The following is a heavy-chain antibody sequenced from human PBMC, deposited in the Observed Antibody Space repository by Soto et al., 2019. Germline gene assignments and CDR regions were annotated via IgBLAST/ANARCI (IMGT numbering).Heavy chain of an antibody. CDR2: ISYDGDNR. Sequence: QVQLVESGGGVVQPGRSLRLSCAASGFTFSDFCMHWVRQAPGKGLEWVAIISYDGDNRYYADSVKGRFSISSDNSKNTVYLQMNSLITEDTAIYYCAKEGCLAAAGAPNCYYGMDVWGQGTTVTVSS. CDR3: AKEGCLAAAGAPNCYYGMDV. D-gene: IGHD6-13*01. CDR1: GFTFSDFC. J-gene: IGHJ6*02. V-gene: IGHV3-30*18.